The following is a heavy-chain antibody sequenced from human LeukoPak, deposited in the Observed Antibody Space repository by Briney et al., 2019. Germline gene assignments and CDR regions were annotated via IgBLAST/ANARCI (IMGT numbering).Heavy chain of an antibody. V-gene: IGHV1-69*13. D-gene: IGHD4-17*01. CDR2: IIPIFGTA. Sequence: SVKVSCKASGGTFSSYAISWVRQAPEQGLEWMGGIIPIFGTANYAQKFQGRVTITADESTSTAYMELSSLRSEDTAVYYCAGSVTTKPRFDYWGQGTLVTVSS. CDR1: GGTFSSYA. J-gene: IGHJ4*02. CDR3: AGSVTTKPRFDY.